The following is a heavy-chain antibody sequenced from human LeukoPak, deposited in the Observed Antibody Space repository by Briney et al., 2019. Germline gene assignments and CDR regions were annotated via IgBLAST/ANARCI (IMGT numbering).Heavy chain of an antibody. D-gene: IGHD4-17*01. J-gene: IGHJ4*02. V-gene: IGHV1-3*01. CDR2: INAGNGNT. CDR3: ARDPTTGWIPDGKFSSDYFFDS. CDR1: GYTFSHYA. Sequence: ASVKVSCKASGYTFSHYAIHWVRQAPGQRLEWMGWINAGNGNTKNSQKLQGRVTITRDTSASTVYRELSSLRSEDTAIYYCARDPTTGWIPDGKFSSDYFFDSWGRGTLVTVSS.